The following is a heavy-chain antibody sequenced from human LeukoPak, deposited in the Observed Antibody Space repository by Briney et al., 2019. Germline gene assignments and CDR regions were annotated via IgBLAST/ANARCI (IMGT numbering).Heavy chain of an antibody. Sequence: SETLSLICAVYGGSFSGYYWSWIRQPPGKGLEWIGEINHSGSTNYNPSLKSRVTISVDTSKNQFSLKLSSVTAADTAVYYCARGLSSSSYSSSSSFDYWGQGTLVTVSS. V-gene: IGHV4-34*01. D-gene: IGHD6-6*01. CDR3: ARGLSSSSYSSSSSFDY. CDR1: GGSFSGYY. J-gene: IGHJ4*02. CDR2: INHSGST.